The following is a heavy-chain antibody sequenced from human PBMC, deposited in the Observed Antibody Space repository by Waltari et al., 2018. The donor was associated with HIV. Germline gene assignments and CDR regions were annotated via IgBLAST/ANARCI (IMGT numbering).Heavy chain of an antibody. V-gene: IGHV4-34*01. CDR3: ARRPGARVVRGIMITLGWFDS. CDR2: INQGGST. Sequence: QVQLRQWGAGLLKPSETLSITGAVYGVSFSGYFWTWIRQPPGQGLEWIGDINQGGSTTDNPSLERRISISVDTSKKQFSLNLTSATAADTAVYYCARRPGARVVRGIMITLGWFDSWGHGTLVTVSS. J-gene: IGHJ5*01. CDR1: GVSFSGYF. D-gene: IGHD3-10*01.